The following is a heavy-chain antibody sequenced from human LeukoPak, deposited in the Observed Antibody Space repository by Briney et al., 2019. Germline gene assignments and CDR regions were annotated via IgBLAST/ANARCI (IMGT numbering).Heavy chain of an antibody. CDR1: GFTLSTYS. CDR2: ISSSSSTI. J-gene: IGHJ4*02. D-gene: IGHD3-10*01. Sequence: PEGSLRLSCAASGFTLSTYSMNWVRQAPGKGLEWVSYISSSSSTIYYADSLKGRFTISRDNARKSLYLQMNSLRDEDTAVYYCARGVRYLDYWGQGTLVTVSS. V-gene: IGHV3-48*02. CDR3: ARGVRYLDY.